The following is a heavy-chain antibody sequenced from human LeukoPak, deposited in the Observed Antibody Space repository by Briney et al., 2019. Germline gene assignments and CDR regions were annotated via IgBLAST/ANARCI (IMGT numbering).Heavy chain of an antibody. CDR3: ARYDFWSSYYYGMDV. V-gene: IGHV1-2*02. Sequence: ASVKVSCKASGYTFTGYYMHWVRQAPGQGLEWMGWINPNSGGTNYAQKLQGRVTMTTDTSTSTAYMELRSLRFDDTAVYYCARYDFWSSYYYGMDVWGQGTTVTVSS. D-gene: IGHD3-3*01. CDR1: GYTFTGYY. J-gene: IGHJ6*02. CDR2: INPNSGGT.